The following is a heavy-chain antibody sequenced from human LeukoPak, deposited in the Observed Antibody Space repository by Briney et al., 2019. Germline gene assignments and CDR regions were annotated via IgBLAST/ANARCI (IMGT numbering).Heavy chain of an antibody. V-gene: IGHV4-38-2*01. CDR1: GYSISSGYY. D-gene: IGHD5-24*01. Sequence: PSETLSLTCAVSGYSISSGYYWGWIRQPPGKGLEWIGSIYHSGSTYYNPSLKSRVTISVDTSKNQFSLKLSSVTAADTAVYYCAVGRDGYKHIFDYWGQGTLVTVSS. CDR2: IYHSGST. CDR3: AVGRDGYKHIFDY. J-gene: IGHJ4*02.